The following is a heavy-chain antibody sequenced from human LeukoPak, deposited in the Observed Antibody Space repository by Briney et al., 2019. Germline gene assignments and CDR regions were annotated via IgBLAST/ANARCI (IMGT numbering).Heavy chain of an antibody. Sequence: ASVKVSCKASGYTFTSYGISWVRQAPGQGLEWMGWISAYNGNTNYAQKLQGRVTMTTDTSTSTAYMELRSLRSDDTAVYYCARAGGYCSGGSCYDNWFDPWGQGTLVTVSS. CDR1: GYTFTSYG. CDR3: ARAGGYCSGGSCYDNWFDP. D-gene: IGHD2-15*01. CDR2: ISAYNGNT. V-gene: IGHV1-18*01. J-gene: IGHJ5*02.